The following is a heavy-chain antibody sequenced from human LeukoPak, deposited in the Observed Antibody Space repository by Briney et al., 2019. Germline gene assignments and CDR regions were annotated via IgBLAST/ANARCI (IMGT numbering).Heavy chain of an antibody. CDR2: ISGSGGST. V-gene: IGHV3-23*01. J-gene: IGHJ4*02. CDR3: AKDNDLSGSYPDY. CDR1: GFTFSSYG. Sequence: GGTLRLSCAASGFTFSSYGMSWVRQAPGKGLEWVSAISGSGGSTYYADSVKGRFTISRDNSKNTLYLQMNSLRAEDTAVYYCAKDNDLSGSYPDYWGQGTLVTVSS. D-gene: IGHD1-26*01.